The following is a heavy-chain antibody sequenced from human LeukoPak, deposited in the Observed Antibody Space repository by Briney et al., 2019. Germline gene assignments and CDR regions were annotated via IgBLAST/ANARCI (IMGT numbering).Heavy chain of an antibody. V-gene: IGHV1-2*02. J-gene: IGHJ4*02. D-gene: IGHD3-10*01. CDR2: IDPNSGGT. CDR3: TRGPSSGAFDL. CDR1: GYTFTAYY. Sequence: ASVKVSCKASGYTFTAYYMHWVRQAPGQGPEWTGWIDPNSGGTKYALKFQGRVTMTRDTSINTAYMELSRLRSDDTAVYFCTRGPSSGAFDLWGQGALVTVSS.